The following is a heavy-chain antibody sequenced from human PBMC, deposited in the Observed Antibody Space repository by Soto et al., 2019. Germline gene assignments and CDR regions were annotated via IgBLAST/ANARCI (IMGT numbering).Heavy chain of an antibody. CDR2: IYYSGST. CDR3: ARAHYYDSSGYNWFDP. V-gene: IGHV4-30-4*08. Sequence: SEILSLTCTVSGGSISSSSYYWGWIRQPPGKGLEWIGYIYYSGSTYYNPSLKSRVTISVDTSKNQFSLKLSSVTAADTAVYYCARAHYYDSSGYNWFDPWGQGTLVTVSS. CDR1: GGSISSSSYY. D-gene: IGHD3-22*01. J-gene: IGHJ5*02.